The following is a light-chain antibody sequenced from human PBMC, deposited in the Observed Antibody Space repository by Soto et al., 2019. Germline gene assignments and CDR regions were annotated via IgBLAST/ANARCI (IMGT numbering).Light chain of an antibody. V-gene: IGKV3-20*01. CDR3: QQYGTSPWT. CDR2: DAS. CDR1: QSVSSSY. J-gene: IGKJ1*01. Sequence: EIVLTQSPGTLSLSPGERATLSCRATQSVSSSYLAWYQQKPGQAPRLLIYDASSRATGIPDRFSGSGSGTDFTLTISSLEPEDFALYYCQQYGTSPWTFGQGTKVEIK.